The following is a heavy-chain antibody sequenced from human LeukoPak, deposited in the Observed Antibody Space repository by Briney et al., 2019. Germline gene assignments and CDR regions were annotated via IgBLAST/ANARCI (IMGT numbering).Heavy chain of an antibody. CDR2: ISSTGVYT. CDR3: ARARVNFWSGSYHVTAPADY. D-gene: IGHD3-3*01. CDR1: GFTFSDYY. Sequence: GRTLRLSCAASGFTFSDYYMTWIRQAPGKGLEWVSYISSTGVYTNYADSVKGRFTISRDNAKNSLYLQVNSLRAEDTAEYYCARARVNFWSGSYHVTAPADYWGQGTLVTVSS. J-gene: IGHJ4*02. V-gene: IGHV3-11*06.